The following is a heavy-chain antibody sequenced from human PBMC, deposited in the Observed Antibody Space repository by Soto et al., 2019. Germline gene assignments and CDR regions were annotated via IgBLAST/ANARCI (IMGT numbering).Heavy chain of an antibody. D-gene: IGHD1-26*01. CDR1: GGSISSHY. V-gene: IGHV4-59*11. CDR3: ARDGREASVMDV. CDR2: IYYRGST. Sequence: PSETLSLTCTVSGGSISSHYWSWVRQAPGKGLEWIGHIYYRGSTTYNPSLRSRSTISVDTSNNQFSLKLNSVTTADTAVYYCARDGREASVMDVWAQGTKVTVSS. J-gene: IGHJ6*02.